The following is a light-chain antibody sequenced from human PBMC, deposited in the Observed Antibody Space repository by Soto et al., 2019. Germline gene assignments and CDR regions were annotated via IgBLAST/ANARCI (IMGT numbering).Light chain of an antibody. CDR3: LQRSNWPGT. CDR2: DAS. J-gene: IGKJ1*01. V-gene: IGKV3-11*01. Sequence: EIVLTQSPATLSLSPGERATLSCRDSRSISSYLAWYQQKPGQAPRLLIYDASNRATGIPARFSGSGSGTDFTLTISSLEPEDFAVYYCLQRSNWPGTFGQGTKVEIK. CDR1: RSISSY.